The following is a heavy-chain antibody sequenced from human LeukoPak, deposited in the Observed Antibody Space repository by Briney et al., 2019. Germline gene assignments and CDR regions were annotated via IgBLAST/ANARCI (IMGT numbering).Heavy chain of an antibody. D-gene: IGHD6-19*01. J-gene: IGHJ1*01. V-gene: IGHV3-7*01. CDR1: GFSFSSYW. CDR2: IRDDGTEK. Sequence: GGSLRLSCAASGFSFSSYWMTWVRQAPGKGLEWVANIRDDGTEKFYVDSVKGRFTISRDNAKNSLYLQMNSLRAEDTAVYYCARESFVEAVAEHWGQGTLVTVSS. CDR3: ARESFVEAVAEH.